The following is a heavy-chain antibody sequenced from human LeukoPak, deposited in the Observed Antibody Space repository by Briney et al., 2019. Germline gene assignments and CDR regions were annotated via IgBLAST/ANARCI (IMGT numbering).Heavy chain of an antibody. Sequence: PGGSLRLSCAASGFIFSNYDMHWVRQAPGKGLEWLAVISHDGSKKYYLDSVKGRFSISRDNSENTLYLQMNTLRAEDSAIYYCATMVLLYFGESLAAGHVDRDVWGQGTTVTVSS. CDR3: ATMVLLYFGESLAAGHVDRDV. J-gene: IGHJ6*02. D-gene: IGHD3-10*01. V-gene: IGHV3-30*03. CDR2: ISHDGSKK. CDR1: GFIFSNYD.